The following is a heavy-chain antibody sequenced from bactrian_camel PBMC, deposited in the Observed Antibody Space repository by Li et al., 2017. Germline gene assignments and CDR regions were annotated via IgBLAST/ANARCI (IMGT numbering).Heavy chain of an antibody. CDR2: IGSDRAT. Sequence: VESGGGSVRAGTSLTLTCVTSGYTDDGHCMGWFRQVPGKQREKVALIGSDRATHYSQSVKGRFTISKDSAKNTLYLQMNNLKPEDTAMYYCAGTVPPQGVVSGARCSISGGFAYWGQGTQVTVS. D-gene: IGHD2*01. V-gene: IGHV3S55*01. CDR1: GYTDDGHC. J-gene: IGHJ4*01. CDR3: AGTVPPQGVVSGARCSISGGFAY.